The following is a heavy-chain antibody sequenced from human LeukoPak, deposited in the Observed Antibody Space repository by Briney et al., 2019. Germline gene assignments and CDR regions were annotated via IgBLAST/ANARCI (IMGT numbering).Heavy chain of an antibody. D-gene: IGHD5-18*01. CDR3: ASLDSAHPSGVH. CDR2: MKRDGSEK. J-gene: IGHJ4*02. Sequence: GGSLRLSCEASTFTFIPGRMSWVRQAPGKGLEWVAMMKRDGSEKLYVDSVRGRFTISRDNAKNSLYLQMDSLRDEDSALYYCASLDSAHPSGVHWGQGTLVTVSS. V-gene: IGHV3-7*01. CDR1: TFTFIPGR.